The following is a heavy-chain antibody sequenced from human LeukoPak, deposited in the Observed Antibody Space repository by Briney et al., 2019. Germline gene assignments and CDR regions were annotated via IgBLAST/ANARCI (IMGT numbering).Heavy chain of an antibody. CDR3: ARGSGNYWESIVY. D-gene: IGHD1-26*01. J-gene: IGHJ4*02. V-gene: IGHV1-2*02. Sequence: ASVKVSCKGSGYTFTGYYMHWVRQAPGQGLEWMGWINAASGDTNYAQNFQDRVTMTRDTSITTAYMEMNSLRSDDTAIYLCARGSGNYWESIVYWGQGTLVTVSS. CDR1: GYTFTGYY. CDR2: INAASGDT.